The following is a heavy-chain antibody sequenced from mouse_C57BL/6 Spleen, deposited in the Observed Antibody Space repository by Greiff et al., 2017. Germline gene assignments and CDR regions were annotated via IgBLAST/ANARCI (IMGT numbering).Heavy chain of an antibody. D-gene: IGHD2-2*01. CDR3: ARGGYDPYYAMDY. J-gene: IGHJ4*01. CDR2: FHPYNDDT. Sequence: VQLQQSGAELVKPGASVKMSCKASGYTFTAYPIEWMKQNHGKSLEWIGNFHPYNDDTKYNEKFKGKATLTVEKSSSTVYLELSRLTSDDSAVYYCARGGYDPYYAMDYWGQGTSVTVSS. V-gene: IGHV1-47*01. CDR1: GYTFTAYP.